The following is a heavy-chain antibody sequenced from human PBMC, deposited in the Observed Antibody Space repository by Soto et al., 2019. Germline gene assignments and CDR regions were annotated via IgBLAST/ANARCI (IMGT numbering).Heavy chain of an antibody. CDR2: ISAHTGKT. V-gene: IGHV1-18*01. CDR3: ARAGYDTILTSHPYVMDL. Sequence: ASVKVSCKASGYTFTNHGVTWVRQAPGQGLEWMRWISAHTGKTNYAQKFQARVTMTTDTSTSTAYMELRSLTSGDTGVYYCARAGYDTILTSHPYVMDLWGQGTTVTVYS. J-gene: IGHJ6*02. CDR1: GYTFTNHG. D-gene: IGHD3-9*01.